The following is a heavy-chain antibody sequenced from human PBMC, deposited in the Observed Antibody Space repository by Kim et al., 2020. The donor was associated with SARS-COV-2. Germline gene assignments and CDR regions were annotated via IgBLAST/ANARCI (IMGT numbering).Heavy chain of an antibody. J-gene: IGHJ6*03. V-gene: IGHV3-23*01. CDR3: AKDWGGYCSDTSCYPQGYYYGSYYMDV. D-gene: IGHD2-2*01. CDR1: GFTFSSYA. CDR2: ISGSGGST. Sequence: GGSLRLSCAASGFTFSSYAMSWVRQAPGKGLEWVSAISGSGGSTYYADSVKGRFTISRDNSKNTLYLQMNSLRAEDTAVYYWAKDWGGYCSDTSCYPQGYYYGSYYMDVWGQGTPVTVSS.